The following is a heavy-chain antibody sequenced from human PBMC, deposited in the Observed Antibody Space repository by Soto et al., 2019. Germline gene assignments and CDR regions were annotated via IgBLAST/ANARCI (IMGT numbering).Heavy chain of an antibody. Sequence: QVQLQESGPGLVKPSGTLSLTCAVSGGSISSSNWWSWVRQPPGKGLEWIGEIYHSGSTNYNPSLKSLVTISVDKSTNQFSLKLSSVTAADTAGYYCARGRKSGSYYDPQFFDCGGQGTLVTVSS. CDR2: IYHSGST. J-gene: IGHJ4*02. CDR3: ARGRKSGSYYDPQFFDC. CDR1: GGSISSSNW. D-gene: IGHD1-26*01. V-gene: IGHV4-4*02.